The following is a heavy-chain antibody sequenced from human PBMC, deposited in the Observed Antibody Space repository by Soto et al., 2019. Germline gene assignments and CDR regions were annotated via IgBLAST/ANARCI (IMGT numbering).Heavy chain of an antibody. J-gene: IGHJ6*02. CDR2: IYYSGST. CDR1: GGSISSYY. Sequence: SEALSLTCTVSGGSISSYYWSWIRQPPGKGLEWIGYIYYSGSTNYNPSLKSRVTISVDTSKNQFSLKLSSVTAADTAVYYCARSAATGAAELNGRKVSYYYGMDVWGQGTTAPVSS. CDR3: ARSAATGAAELNGRKVSYYYGMDV. V-gene: IGHV4-59*01. D-gene: IGHD6-25*01.